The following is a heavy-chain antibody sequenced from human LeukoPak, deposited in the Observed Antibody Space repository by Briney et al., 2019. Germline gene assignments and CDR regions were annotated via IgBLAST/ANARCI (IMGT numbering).Heavy chain of an antibody. CDR3: ASEANCHGGRCSLQSVAS. Sequence: ASVTVSYMASVYTFTSYCMYWVRPAPGQGLEWMGWIDTRNGATNYAQKFQGRVTISRDTSIGTAYMELTNLISDDTAIYYCASEANCHGGRCSLQSVASWGQGTLVTVSS. CDR1: VYTFTSYC. D-gene: IGHD2-15*01. CDR2: IDTRNGAT. J-gene: IGHJ4*02. V-gene: IGHV1-2*02.